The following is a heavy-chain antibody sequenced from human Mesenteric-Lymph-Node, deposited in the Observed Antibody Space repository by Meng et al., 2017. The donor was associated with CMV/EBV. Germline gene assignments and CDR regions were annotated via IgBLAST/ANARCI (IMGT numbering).Heavy chain of an antibody. CDR3: AREKVYYYDSKRAGWFDP. Sequence: GSLRLSCAVYGGSFSGYYWSWIRQPPGKGLEWIGEINHSGSTNYNPSLKSRVTISVDTSKNQFSLKLSSVTAADTAVYYCAREKVYYYDSKRAGWFDPWGQGTLVTVSS. D-gene: IGHD3-22*01. V-gene: IGHV4-34*01. J-gene: IGHJ5*02. CDR2: INHSGST. CDR1: GGSFSGYY.